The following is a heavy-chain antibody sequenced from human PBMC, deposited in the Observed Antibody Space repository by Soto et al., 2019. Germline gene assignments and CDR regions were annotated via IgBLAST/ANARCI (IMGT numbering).Heavy chain of an antibody. CDR1: GGSISSSNW. D-gene: IGHD3-22*01. CDR2: IYHSGST. J-gene: IGHJ4*02. V-gene: IGHV4-4*02. CDR3: ARGIFSSGYYYYFDY. Sequence: PSETLSLTCAVSGGSISSSNWWSWVRQPPGKGLEWIGEIYHSGSTNYNPSLKSRVTISVDKSKNQFSLNLHSVTAAYSAVYYCARGIFSSGYYYYFDYWGQGTLVTVS.